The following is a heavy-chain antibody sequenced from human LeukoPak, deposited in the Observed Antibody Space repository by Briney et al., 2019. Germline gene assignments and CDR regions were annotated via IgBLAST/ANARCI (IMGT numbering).Heavy chain of an antibody. J-gene: IGHJ4*02. CDR1: GYTFTGYY. CDR3: VRGTAYYFDY. CDR2: INPNNGGA. V-gene: IGHV1-2*02. Sequence: ASVKVSCKASGYTFTGYYMHWVRQAPGQGLEWMGWINPNNGGANYAQNFQGRVTMTRDTSISTAYMELSRLRSDDTAVYYCVRGTAYYFDYWGQGTRVTVS. D-gene: IGHD1-14*01.